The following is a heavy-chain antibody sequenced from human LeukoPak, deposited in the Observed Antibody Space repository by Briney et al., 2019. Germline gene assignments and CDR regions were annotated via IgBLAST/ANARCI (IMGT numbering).Heavy chain of an antibody. Sequence: GGSLRLSCAASGFSFTDAWMSWVRQTPGKGLEWVGRINNTLDGGTTDYAAPVKGRFTISRDDSNNTVHLQMNSLKTEDTAVYYCTTSGTPFQFWGQGTLVTVSS. J-gene: IGHJ4*02. V-gene: IGHV3-15*01. D-gene: IGHD3-10*01. CDR2: INNTLDGGTT. CDR1: GFSFTDAW. CDR3: TTSGTPFQF.